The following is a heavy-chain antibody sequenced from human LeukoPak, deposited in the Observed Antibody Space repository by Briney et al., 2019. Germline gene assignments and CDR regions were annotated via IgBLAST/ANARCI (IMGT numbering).Heavy chain of an antibody. CDR1: GFIFSNHG. D-gene: IGHD4-23*01. CDR2: ISSTSADI. V-gene: IGHV3-48*01. Sequence: GGSLRLSCTASGFIFSNHGMNWVRQAPGKGLEWISYISSTSADIYYVDSVKGRFTISRDNAKNSLYLQMNSLRAEDTAVYYCTREQDREAAATVVGDYWGQGTLVTVSS. J-gene: IGHJ4*02. CDR3: TREQDREAAATVVGDY.